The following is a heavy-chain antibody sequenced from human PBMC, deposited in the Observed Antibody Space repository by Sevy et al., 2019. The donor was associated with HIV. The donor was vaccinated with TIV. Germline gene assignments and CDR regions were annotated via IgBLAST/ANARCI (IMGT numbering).Heavy chain of an antibody. Sequence: GGSLRLSCAASAFTFSDFYMTWIRQAPGKGLECVSYISGGGSNIYYADSVKGRFTISRDNARNSLYLQMNSLRAEDTAVYYCARGGGVLGTAASDHFDFWGQGTLVTVSS. CDR2: ISGGGSNI. CDR3: ARGGGVLGTAASDHFDF. CDR1: AFTFSDFY. V-gene: IGHV3-11*01. J-gene: IGHJ4*02. D-gene: IGHD6-13*01.